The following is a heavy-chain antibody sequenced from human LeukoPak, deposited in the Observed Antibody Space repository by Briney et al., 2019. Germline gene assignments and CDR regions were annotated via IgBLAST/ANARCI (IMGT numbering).Heavy chain of an antibody. CDR2: IYPSDSDT. V-gene: IGHV5-51*01. D-gene: IGHD7-27*01. CDR1: GYSFTSYW. Sequence: GESLQISCKGSGYSFTSYWIGWVRQMPGKGLEWLGIIYPSDSDTTYSPSFQGQVTISVDKSISTAYLQWSSLKASDTAMYYCARRELGILYYFDFWGQGTLVTVSS. J-gene: IGHJ4*02. CDR3: ARRELGILYYFDF.